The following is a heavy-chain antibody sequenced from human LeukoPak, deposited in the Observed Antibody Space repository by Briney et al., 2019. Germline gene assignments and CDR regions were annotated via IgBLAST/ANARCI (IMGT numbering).Heavy chain of an antibody. CDR1: GFTFSSYA. Sequence: PGGSLRLSCAASGFTFSSYAMSWVRQAPGKGLEWVSSISGRGGNTYYADSVKGRFTISRDNSKNTLYLQMNSLKTEDTAVYYCTTDPDYGDYPWEPFDYWGQGTLVTVSS. J-gene: IGHJ4*02. D-gene: IGHD4-17*01. CDR2: ISGRGGNT. CDR3: TTDPDYGDYPWEPFDY. V-gene: IGHV3-23*01.